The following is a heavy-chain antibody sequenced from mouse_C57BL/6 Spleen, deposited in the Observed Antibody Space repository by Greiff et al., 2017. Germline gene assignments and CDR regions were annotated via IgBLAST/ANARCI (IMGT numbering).Heavy chain of an antibody. J-gene: IGHJ4*01. V-gene: IGHV1-52*01. Sequence: VQLQQPGAELVRPGSSVKLSCKASGYTFTSYWMHWVKQRPIQGLEWIGNIDPSDSETHYNQKFKDKATLTVDKSSSTAYMQLSSLTSEDSAVYYCARDPHYYGSSPYAMDYWGQGTSVTVSS. CDR2: IDPSDSET. CDR1: GYTFTSYW. CDR3: ARDPHYYGSSPYAMDY. D-gene: IGHD1-1*01.